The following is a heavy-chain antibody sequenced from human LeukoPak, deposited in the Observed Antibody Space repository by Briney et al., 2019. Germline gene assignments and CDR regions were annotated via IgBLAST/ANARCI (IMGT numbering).Heavy chain of an antibody. J-gene: IGHJ4*02. D-gene: IGHD2-15*01. CDR1: GFTFSSYW. CDR3: ARENRWTHFDY. CDR2: IKHDGSEK. Sequence: GGSLRLSCVVSGFTFSSYWMSWVRKAPGKGLEWVANIKHDGSEKYYVDSVKGRFTISRDNAKNSLYLQMNSLRAEDTAVYYCARENRWTHFDYWGQGTLVTVSS. V-gene: IGHV3-7*04.